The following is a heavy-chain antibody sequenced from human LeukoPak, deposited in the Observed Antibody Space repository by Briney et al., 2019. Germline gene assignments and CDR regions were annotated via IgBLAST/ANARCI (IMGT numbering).Heavy chain of an antibody. V-gene: IGHV5-51*01. J-gene: IGHJ4*02. Sequence: GESLKISCKASGYSFTTYWISWVRQMPGKGLEWMALIYPGDADVRYSLSFQGQVTISADTSISTAHLQWSSLKASDTAMYYCARQAIAAGPNSFDYWGQGTLVTVSS. D-gene: IGHD6-13*01. CDR3: ARQAIAAGPNSFDY. CDR1: GYSFTTYW. CDR2: IYPGDADV.